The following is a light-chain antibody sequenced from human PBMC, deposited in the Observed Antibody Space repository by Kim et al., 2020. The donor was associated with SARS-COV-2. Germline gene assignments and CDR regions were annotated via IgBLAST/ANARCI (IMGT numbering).Light chain of an antibody. CDR2: GYT. J-gene: IGKJ4*02. CDR3: QQANFFPLT. CDR1: EGSGNW. V-gene: IGKV1-12*01. Sequence: AGEDRNTITCRRSEGSGNWFSWYQQKPGKAPTLLFSGYTSLQRWVPSRFSSSSAGKYFTLNRTGLQAEDVATYYWQQANFFPLTFGRGTKVDIK.